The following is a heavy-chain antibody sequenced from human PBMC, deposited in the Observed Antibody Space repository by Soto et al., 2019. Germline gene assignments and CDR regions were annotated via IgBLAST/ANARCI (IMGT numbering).Heavy chain of an antibody. CDR1: GYTFTSYG. J-gene: IGHJ4*02. CDR3: DRDRLRGYDSSGFYS. D-gene: IGHD3-22*01. V-gene: IGHV1-18*01. Sequence: ASVKVSCKASGYTFTSYGISWVRQAPGQGLEWMGWISAYNGNTNYAQKLQGRVTMTTDTSTSTAYMELRSLRSDDTAVYYCDRDRLRGYDSSGFYSRAQRTMVTVSS. CDR2: ISAYNGNT.